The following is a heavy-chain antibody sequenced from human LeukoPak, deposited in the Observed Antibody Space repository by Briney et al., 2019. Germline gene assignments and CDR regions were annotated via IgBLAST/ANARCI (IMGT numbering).Heavy chain of an antibody. CDR1: GYTFTGYY. CDR2: INPNNSDT. D-gene: IGHD3-16*01. V-gene: IGHV1-2*02. CDR3: ARDWGSIKVITDY. Sequence: ASVKVSCKASGYTFTGYYMHWVRQAPGQGLEWMGWINPNNSDTIYAQKFQGRVTMTRDTSLSTGYMELRSLRSDDTAVYYCARDWGSIKVITDYWGQGTLVTVSS. J-gene: IGHJ4*02.